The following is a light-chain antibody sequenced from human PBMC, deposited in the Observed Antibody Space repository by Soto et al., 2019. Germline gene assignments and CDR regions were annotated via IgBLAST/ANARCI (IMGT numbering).Light chain of an antibody. CDR1: QRVNSNS. CDR3: QKYGSLSWT. V-gene: IGKV3-20*01. CDR2: GAS. Sequence: ELVLTQSPGTLSLSPGESATLSCRASQRVNSNSLAWYQQKPGQAPRVFIYGASTRATGIPDRFSGSGSGTDFNLTISRLEPEDSAVYYCQKYGSLSWTCGQGTKVDIK. J-gene: IGKJ1*01.